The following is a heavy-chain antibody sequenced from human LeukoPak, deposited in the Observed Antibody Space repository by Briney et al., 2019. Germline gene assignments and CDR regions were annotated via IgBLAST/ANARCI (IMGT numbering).Heavy chain of an antibody. V-gene: IGHV3-64D*06. CDR1: GFSFSRNA. J-gene: IGHJ4*02. CDR3: LKAAYDILSFFDY. Sequence: GGSLRLSCSASGFSFSRNAIHWFRQAPGKGLEYVSGSSSNGGSTHYADSVKGRLTISRDNSKNTLYLQMSSLRAEDTAVYYKLKAAYDILSFFDYWGQGTLVTVSS. CDR2: SSSNGGST. D-gene: IGHD3-9*01.